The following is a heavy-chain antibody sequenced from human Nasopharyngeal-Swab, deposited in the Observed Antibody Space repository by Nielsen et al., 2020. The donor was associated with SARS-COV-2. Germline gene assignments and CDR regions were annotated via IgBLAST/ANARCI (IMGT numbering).Heavy chain of an antibody. D-gene: IGHD3-3*01. CDR3: ARVRGTIFGVVTAPGDFDY. CDR2: IYYSGST. V-gene: IGHV4-59*01. Sequence: SEPLSLPFTVPGASISSYYWTWIRQPPGKGLEWIGYIYYSGSTNYNPPLKSRVTTSVDTSKNQFSMKLSSVTAADTAVYYCARVRGTIFGVVTAPGDFDYWGQGTLVTVSS. J-gene: IGHJ4*02. CDR1: GASISSYY.